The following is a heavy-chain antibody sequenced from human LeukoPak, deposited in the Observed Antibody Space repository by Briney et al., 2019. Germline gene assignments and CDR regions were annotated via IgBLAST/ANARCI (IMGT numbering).Heavy chain of an antibody. D-gene: IGHD5-18*01. J-gene: IGHJ4*02. CDR2: IKQDGSEK. CDR3: ATHRGYSYGTAEDFDY. Sequence: GGSLRLSCAASGFTFSSYWMSWVRQAPGKGLEWVANIKQDGSEKYYVDSVKGRFTISRDNAKNSLYLQMNSLRAEDTALYYCATHRGYSYGTAEDFDYWGQGTLVTVSS. V-gene: IGHV3-7*01. CDR1: GFTFSSYW.